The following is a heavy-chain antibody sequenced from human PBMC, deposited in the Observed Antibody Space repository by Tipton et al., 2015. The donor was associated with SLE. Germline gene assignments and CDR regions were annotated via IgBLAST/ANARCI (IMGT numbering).Heavy chain of an antibody. CDR1: GGSISSYY. Sequence: TLSLTCTVSGGSISSYYWSWIRQPPGKGLEWIGNIYYTGRTNYNPSLKSRVTTSLDTSKNQFSLKLSSVTAADTAVYYCARDLGSYYGSDYWGQGSLLTVSS. J-gene: IGHJ4*02. CDR3: ARDLGSYYGSDY. V-gene: IGHV4-59*01. D-gene: IGHD1-26*01. CDR2: IYYTGRT.